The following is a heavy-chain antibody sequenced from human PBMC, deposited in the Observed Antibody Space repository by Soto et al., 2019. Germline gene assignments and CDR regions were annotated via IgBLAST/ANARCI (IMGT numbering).Heavy chain of an antibody. V-gene: IGHV3-30*18. CDR1: GFTFSSYG. CDR2: ISYDGSNK. J-gene: IGHJ6*02. Sequence: GSLRLSCAASGFTFSSYGMHWVRQAPGKGLEWVAVISYDGSNKYYADSVKGRFTISRDNSKNTLYLQMNSLRAEDTAVYYCAKDLGERRCSGGSCYGMDVWGQGTTVTV. D-gene: IGHD2-15*01. CDR3: AKDLGERRCSGGSCYGMDV.